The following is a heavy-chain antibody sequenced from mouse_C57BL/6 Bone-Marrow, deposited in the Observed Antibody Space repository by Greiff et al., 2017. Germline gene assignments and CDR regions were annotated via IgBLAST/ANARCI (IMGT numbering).Heavy chain of an antibody. D-gene: IGHD1-1*01. CDR3: ARGRYLDY. CDR2: ISDGGSYT. V-gene: IGHV5-4*01. CDR1: GFTFSSYA. J-gene: IGHJ2*01. Sequence: EVHLVESGGGLVKPGGSLKLSCAASGFTFSSYAMSWVRQTPEKRLEWVATISDGGSYTYYPDNVKGRFTISRDNAKNNLYLQMSHLKSEDTAMYYCARGRYLDYWGQGTTLTVSS.